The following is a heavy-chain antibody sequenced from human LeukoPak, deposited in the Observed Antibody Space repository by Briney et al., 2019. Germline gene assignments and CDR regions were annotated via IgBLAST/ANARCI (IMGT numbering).Heavy chain of an antibody. D-gene: IGHD6-6*01. CDR1: GFTSNDHA. CDR3: ARGHSIAARAEDYYFDY. J-gene: IGHJ4*02. Sequence: PGGSLRLSCAASGFTSNDHAMHWIRQIPGKGLEWVSGIYWNSGGTGYVDSVKGRFTISRDNAKNSLYLQMNSLRTDDTALYYCARGHSIAARAEDYYFDYWGQGTLVTVSS. V-gene: IGHV3-9*02. CDR2: IYWNSGGT.